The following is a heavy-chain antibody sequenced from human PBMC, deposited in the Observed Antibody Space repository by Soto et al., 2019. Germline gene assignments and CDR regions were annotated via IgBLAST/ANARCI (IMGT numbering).Heavy chain of an antibody. D-gene: IGHD3-3*01. CDR1: GGTFISYA. V-gene: IGHV1-69*01. CDR3: AAAVWRGYSGYYYGMDV. J-gene: IGHJ6*02. CDR2: TIPIFSTT. Sequence: QVQLVQSGAEVRKPGSSVTVSCKAFGGTFISYAFSWVRQAPGQGLEWMGGTIPIFSTTHYAQNFQGRVTITADGSTSTAYMELSSLRSEDTAVYYCAAAVWRGYSGYYYGMDVWGLGTTVTVSS.